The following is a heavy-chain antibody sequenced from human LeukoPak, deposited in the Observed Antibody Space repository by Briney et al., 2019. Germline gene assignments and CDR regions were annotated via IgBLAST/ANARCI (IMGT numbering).Heavy chain of an antibody. CDR1: GGSFSGYY. CDR3: AREREDIVVVPAAIRRDWFDP. CDR2: INHSGST. D-gene: IGHD2-2*02. J-gene: IGHJ5*02. V-gene: IGHV4-34*01. Sequence: SETLSLTCAVYGGSFSGYYWSWIRQPPGKGLEWIGEINHSGSTNYNPPLKSRVTISVDTSKNQFSLKLSSVTAADTAVYYCAREREDIVVVPAAIRRDWFDPWGQGTLVTVSS.